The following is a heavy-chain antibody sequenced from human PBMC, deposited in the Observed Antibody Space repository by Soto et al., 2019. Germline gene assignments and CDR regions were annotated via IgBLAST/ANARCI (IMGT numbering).Heavy chain of an antibody. D-gene: IGHD6-6*01. Sequence: SETLSLTCTVSGGSISSYYWSWIRQPPGKGLEWIGYIYYSGSINYNPSLKSRVTISVDTTKNQFSLKLSSVTAADTAVYYCARYSSSSSWLDPWGQGTLVTVSS. CDR1: GGSISSYY. CDR3: ARYSSSSSWLDP. V-gene: IGHV4-59*01. CDR2: IYYSGSI. J-gene: IGHJ5*02.